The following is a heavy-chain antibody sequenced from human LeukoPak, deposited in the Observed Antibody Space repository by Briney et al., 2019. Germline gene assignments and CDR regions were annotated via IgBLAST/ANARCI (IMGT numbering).Heavy chain of an antibody. J-gene: IGHJ5*02. V-gene: IGHV4-30-2*01. CDR3: ARAEPAASVWFDP. CDR1: GGSISSSGYS. D-gene: IGHD2-2*01. Sequence: SQTLSLTCAVYGGSISSSGYSWSWILQTPGKGLEWIGHSYHSVSAHYNPSLYSRLTISVDRSKAQLSLKLSPVTAADTAVYYCARAEPAASVWFDPWGQETVVTVPS. CDR2: SYHSVSA.